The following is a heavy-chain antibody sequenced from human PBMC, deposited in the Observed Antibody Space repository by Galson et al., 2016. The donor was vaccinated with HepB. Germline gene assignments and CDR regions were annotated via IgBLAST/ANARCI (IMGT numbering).Heavy chain of an antibody. D-gene: IGHD6-19*01. CDR1: GITFSSYA. V-gene: IGHV3-23*01. CDR2: IKSYGGST. J-gene: IGHJ4*02. CDR3: SKEALTGGWFNY. Sequence: SLRLSCAVSGITFSSYAMRWVRQAPGKGPEWVSTIKSYGGSTDYADDVQGRFTISRDDSKSTLYLQMNSLRAEDTAVSYCSKEALTGGWFNYWGQGTLLTVSS.